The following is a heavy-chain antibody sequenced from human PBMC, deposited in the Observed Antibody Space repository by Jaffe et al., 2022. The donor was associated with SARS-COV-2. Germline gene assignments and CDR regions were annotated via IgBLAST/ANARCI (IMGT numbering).Heavy chain of an antibody. CDR3: ARGWDYYGSGSYYNYYYYYMDV. Sequence: QVQLVQSGAEVKKPGSSVKVSCKASGGTFSSYAISWVRQAPGQGLEWMGGIIPIFGTANYAQKFQGRVTITADESTSTAYMELSSLRSEDTAVYYCARGWDYYGSGSYYNYYYYYMDVWGKGTTVTVSS. D-gene: IGHD3-10*01. CDR2: IIPIFGTA. V-gene: IGHV1-69*01. CDR1: GGTFSSYA. J-gene: IGHJ6*03.